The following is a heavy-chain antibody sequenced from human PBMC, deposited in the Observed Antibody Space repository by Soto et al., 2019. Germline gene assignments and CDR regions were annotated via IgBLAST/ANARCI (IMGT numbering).Heavy chain of an antibody. Sequence: GASVKVSCKASGGTFSSYTISWVRQAPGQGLEWMGRIIPILGIANYAQKFQGRVTITADKSTSTAYMELSSLRSEDTAVYYCARDHDCSSTSCYAQGVNWFDPWGQGTLVTVSS. CDR1: GGTFSSYT. D-gene: IGHD2-2*01. CDR2: IIPILGIA. V-gene: IGHV1-69*04. J-gene: IGHJ5*02. CDR3: ARDHDCSSTSCYAQGVNWFDP.